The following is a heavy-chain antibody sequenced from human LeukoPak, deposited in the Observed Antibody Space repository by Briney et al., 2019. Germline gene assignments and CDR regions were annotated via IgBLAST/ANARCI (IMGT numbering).Heavy chain of an antibody. CDR3: ARGVYSGSYGYYYGMDV. Sequence: ASVKVSCKASGYTFTSYGISWVRQAPGQGLEWMGWISAYNGNTNYAQKLQGRVTMTTDTSTSTAYMELRSLRSDDTAVYYCARGVYSGSYGYYYGMDVWDQGTTVTVS. D-gene: IGHD1-26*01. CDR1: GYTFTSYG. CDR2: ISAYNGNT. V-gene: IGHV1-18*01. J-gene: IGHJ6*02.